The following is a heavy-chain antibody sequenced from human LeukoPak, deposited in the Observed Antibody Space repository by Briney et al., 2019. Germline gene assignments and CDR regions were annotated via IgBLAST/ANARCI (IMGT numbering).Heavy chain of an antibody. Sequence: SETLSLTCTVSGGSISSYYWSWIRQPPGKGLEWIGYIYYSGSTNYNPSLKSRVTISVDTSKNQFSLKLGSVTAADTAVYYCARELIGYYGSGSYYRGNWFDPWGQGTLVTVSS. D-gene: IGHD3-10*01. CDR3: ARELIGYYGSGSYYRGNWFDP. CDR1: GGSISSYY. V-gene: IGHV4-59*01. CDR2: IYYSGST. J-gene: IGHJ5*02.